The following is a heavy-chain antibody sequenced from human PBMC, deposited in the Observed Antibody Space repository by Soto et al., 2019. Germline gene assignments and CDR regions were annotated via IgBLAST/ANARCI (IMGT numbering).Heavy chain of an antibody. D-gene: IGHD6-13*01. Sequence: EVQLVESGGGLVQPGGSLRLSCAASGFTFSIYAMHWVRQAPGQGLEFVAAISSSGDTTYYPDSVKGRFTMSRDNSKNTVHLQMGSLRGEDMAVYYCARAKGSSWYDYWGQGTLVTVSS. V-gene: IGHV3-64*07. CDR3: ARAKGSSWYDY. CDR1: GFTFSIYA. CDR2: ISSSGDTT. J-gene: IGHJ4*02.